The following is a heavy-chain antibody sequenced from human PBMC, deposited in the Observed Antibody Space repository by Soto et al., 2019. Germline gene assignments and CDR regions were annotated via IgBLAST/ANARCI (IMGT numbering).Heavy chain of an antibody. CDR1: GFTFSSYW. Sequence: GGSLRLSCAASGFTFSSYWMSWVRQAPGKGLEWVANIKQDGSEKYYVDSVKGRFTISRDNAKNSLYLQMNSLRAEDTAVYYCARESRWLVYYLDYWGQGTLVTVSA. CDR3: ARESRWLVYYLDY. J-gene: IGHJ4*02. D-gene: IGHD6-19*01. CDR2: IKQDGSEK. V-gene: IGHV3-7*01.